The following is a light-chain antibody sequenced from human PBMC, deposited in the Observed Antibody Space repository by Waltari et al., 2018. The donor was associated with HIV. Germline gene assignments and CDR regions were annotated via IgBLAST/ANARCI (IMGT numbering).Light chain of an antibody. V-gene: IGKV1-5*03. CDR1: QTITSW. CDR2: KSS. Sequence: DIQMTQSPSTLSASVGDRVTITCRASQTITSWLAWYQQNPAKAPNLLIYKSSSLESGVPSRFSGSGSGTEFTLTISSLQPEDFATYYCQQYNNYPWTFGQGTKVEIK. J-gene: IGKJ1*01. CDR3: QQYNNYPWT.